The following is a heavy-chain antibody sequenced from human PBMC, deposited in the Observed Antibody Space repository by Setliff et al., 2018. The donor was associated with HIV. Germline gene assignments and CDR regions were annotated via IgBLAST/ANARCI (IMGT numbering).Heavy chain of an antibody. CDR1: GFSFSNYA. D-gene: IGHD1-26*01. V-gene: IGHV3-23*01. Sequence: PWGSLRLSCAASGFSFSNYAMTWVRQAPGKGLEWVSTIANGINTYYADSVRGRFTISRDNSKNTLYLQMNSLRAEDTAKYYCALRQRGGLVGAGNAFDIWGQGTMVTVSS. CDR2: IANGINT. J-gene: IGHJ3*02. CDR3: ALRQRGGLVGAGNAFDI.